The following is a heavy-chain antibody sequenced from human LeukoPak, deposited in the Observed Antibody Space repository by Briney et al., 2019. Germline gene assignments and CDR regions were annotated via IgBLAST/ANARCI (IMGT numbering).Heavy chain of an antibody. CDR1: GYTLTELS. CDR3: ATANYDYGGP. J-gene: IGHJ5*02. V-gene: IGHV1-24*01. Sequence: ASVNVSCKVSGYTLTELSTHWVRQAPGKGLEWMGGFDPEDGETIYAQKFQGRVTMTEDTSTDTAYMELSSLRSEDTAVYYCATANYDYGGPWGQGTLVTVSS. CDR2: FDPEDGET. D-gene: IGHD4-23*01.